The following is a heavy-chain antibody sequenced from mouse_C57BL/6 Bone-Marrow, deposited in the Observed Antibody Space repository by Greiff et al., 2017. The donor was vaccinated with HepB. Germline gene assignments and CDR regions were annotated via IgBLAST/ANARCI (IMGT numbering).Heavy chain of an antibody. CDR2: IYPGSGNT. CDR1: GYTFTDYY. V-gene: IGHV1-76*01. Sequence: VQVVESGAEMVRPGASVKLSCKASGYTFTDYYINWVKQRPGQGLEWIARIYPGSGNTYYNEKFKGKATLTAEKSSSTAYMQLSSLTSEDSAVYFCARCLITTVVATRYYAMDYWGQGTSVTVSS. CDR3: ARCLITTVVATRYYAMDY. D-gene: IGHD1-1*01. J-gene: IGHJ4*01.